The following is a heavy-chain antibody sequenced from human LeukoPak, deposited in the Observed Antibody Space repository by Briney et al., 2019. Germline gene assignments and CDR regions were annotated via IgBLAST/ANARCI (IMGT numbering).Heavy chain of an antibody. V-gene: IGHV1-69*06. CDR2: IIPIFGTA. Sequence: ASVKVSCKASGGTFSSYAISWVRQAPGQGLEWMGGIIPIFGTANYAQKFQGRVTITADKSTSTAYMELSSLRSEDTAVYYCARGVVTAIPTPFDLWGRGTWSLSPQ. J-gene: IGHJ2*01. CDR3: ARGVVTAIPTPFDL. CDR1: GGTFSSYA. D-gene: IGHD2-21*02.